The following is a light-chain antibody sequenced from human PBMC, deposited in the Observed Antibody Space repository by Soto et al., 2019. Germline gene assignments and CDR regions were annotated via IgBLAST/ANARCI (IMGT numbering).Light chain of an antibody. J-gene: IGKJ4*01. V-gene: IGKV3-20*01. CDR3: QQYGSSHLT. Sequence: TLSCRASQSVSSSYLAWYQQKPGQAPRLLIYGASSRATGISDRFSGSGSGTDFTLTISRREPEDFAVYYCQQYGSSHLTVGGGTKVDIK. CDR2: GAS. CDR1: QSVSSSY.